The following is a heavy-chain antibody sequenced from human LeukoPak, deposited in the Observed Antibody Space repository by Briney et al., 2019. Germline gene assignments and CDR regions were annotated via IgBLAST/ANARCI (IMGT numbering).Heavy chain of an antibody. CDR1: GFTFSSYG. Sequence: PGGSLRLSCAASGFTFSSYGMHWVRQAPGKGLEWVAVISYDGSNKYYADSVKGRFTISRDNSKNTLYLQMNSLRAEDTAVYYCARDRGPRTGFMVREAYDYWGQGALVTVSS. CDR3: ARDRGPRTGFMVREAYDY. V-gene: IGHV3-30*03. D-gene: IGHD3-10*01. J-gene: IGHJ4*02. CDR2: ISYDGSNK.